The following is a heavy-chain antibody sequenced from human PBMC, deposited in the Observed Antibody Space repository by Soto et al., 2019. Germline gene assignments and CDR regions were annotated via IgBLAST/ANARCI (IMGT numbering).Heavy chain of an antibody. D-gene: IGHD6-13*01. Sequence: EVPLVESGGGLVQPGRSLRLSCAASGFTFDDYAMHWVRQAPGKGLEWVSGISWNSGSIGYADSVKGRFTISRDNAKNSLYLQMNRLRAEDTALYYCAKGDSSSFYYGMDVWGQGTTVTVSS. J-gene: IGHJ6*02. CDR2: ISWNSGSI. CDR1: GFTFDDYA. V-gene: IGHV3-9*01. CDR3: AKGDSSSFYYGMDV.